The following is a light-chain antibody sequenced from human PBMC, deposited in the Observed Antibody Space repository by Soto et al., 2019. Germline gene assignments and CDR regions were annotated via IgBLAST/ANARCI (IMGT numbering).Light chain of an antibody. Sequence: AIRMTQSPSSLSASTGDTVAITCRASQPMSIYLAWYQQKPGTAPKLLIYSAATLQSGDPSRFSGSGAGTDFTLTINNLQSEDFATYYCQQYYSYPWTFGQGTKVEIQ. V-gene: IGKV1-8*01. CDR1: QPMSIY. CDR3: QQYYSYPWT. J-gene: IGKJ1*01. CDR2: SAA.